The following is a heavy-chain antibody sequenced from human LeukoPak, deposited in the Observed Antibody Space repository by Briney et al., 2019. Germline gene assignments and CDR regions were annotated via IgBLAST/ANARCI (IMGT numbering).Heavy chain of an antibody. CDR3: ASYYGSGVSAYNYYGMDV. V-gene: IGHV4-38-2*01. J-gene: IGHJ6*04. D-gene: IGHD3-10*01. Sequence: SETLSLTCDVSGFSNSSGYYWGWIRQPPGKGLEWIGSVYHSGTTYYNPSPKSRVAISVDTSKNQFSLKLSSVTAADTAVYYCASYYGSGVSAYNYYGMDVWGKGTTVTVSS. CDR1: GFSNSSGYY. CDR2: VYHSGTT.